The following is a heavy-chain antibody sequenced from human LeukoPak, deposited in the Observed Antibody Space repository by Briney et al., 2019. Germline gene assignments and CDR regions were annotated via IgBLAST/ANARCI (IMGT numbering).Heavy chain of an antibody. CDR3: ARDPQIVVVHLGQLNWFDP. V-gene: IGHV1-2*02. D-gene: IGHD2-2*01. Sequence: GASVKVSCKASGYTFTGYYMHWVRQAPGQGLEWMGWINPNSGGTNYAQKFQGRVTMTRDTSISTAYMELSRLRSDDTAVYYCARDPQIVVVHLGQLNWFDPWGQGTLVTVSS. J-gene: IGHJ5*02. CDR2: INPNSGGT. CDR1: GYTFTGYY.